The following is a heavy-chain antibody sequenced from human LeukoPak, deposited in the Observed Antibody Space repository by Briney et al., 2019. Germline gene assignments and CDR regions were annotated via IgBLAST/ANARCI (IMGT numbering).Heavy chain of an antibody. CDR1: GFTFSNAW. V-gene: IGHV3-23*01. Sequence: QPGGSLRLSCAASGFTFSNAWMSWVRQAPGKGLEWVSAISGSGGSTYYADSVKGRFTISRDNSKNTLYLQMNSLRAEDTAVYYCAKMDDYVWGSDGGFDYWGQGTLVTVSS. J-gene: IGHJ4*02. CDR2: ISGSGGST. CDR3: AKMDDYVWGSDGGFDY. D-gene: IGHD3-16*01.